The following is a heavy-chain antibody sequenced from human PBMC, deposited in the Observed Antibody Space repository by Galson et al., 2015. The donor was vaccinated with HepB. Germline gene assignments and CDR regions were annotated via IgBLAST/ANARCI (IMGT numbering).Heavy chain of an antibody. CDR1: GYTFTDYY. J-gene: IGHJ4*02. CDR3: ARDDDYNSGWGY. Sequence: SVKVSCKASGYTFTDYYIQWVRQAPGQGLEWMGWITPKRGDTNYAQTFKGRVTMTRDTSISTAYLEVSGLRSDDTAMYFCARDDDYNSGWGYRGQGTLVTVSS. D-gene: IGHD6-19*01. CDR2: ITPKRGDT. V-gene: IGHV1-2*02.